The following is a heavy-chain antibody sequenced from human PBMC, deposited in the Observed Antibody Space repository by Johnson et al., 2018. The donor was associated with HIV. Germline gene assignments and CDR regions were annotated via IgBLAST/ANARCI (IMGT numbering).Heavy chain of an antibody. CDR1: GFTFSSYA. CDR2: INWNGGST. CDR3: AKDLYYYDSSGSVGAFDI. D-gene: IGHD3-22*01. V-gene: IGHV3-20*04. Sequence: MLLVESGGGLVKPGGSLRLSCAASGFTFSSYAMHWVRQSPGKGLEWVSGINWNGGSTGHADSVKGRFTISRDNAKNSLFLQMNSLRAEDTAVYYCAKDLYYYDSSGSVGAFDIWGQGTMVTVSS. J-gene: IGHJ3*02.